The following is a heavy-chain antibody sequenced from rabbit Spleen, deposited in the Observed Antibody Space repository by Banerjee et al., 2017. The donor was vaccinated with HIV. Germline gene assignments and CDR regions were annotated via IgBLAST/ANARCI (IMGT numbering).Heavy chain of an antibody. CDR3: ARDTSSSFSSYGMDL. CDR1: GFSFSSGYY. D-gene: IGHD1-1*01. V-gene: IGHV1S40*01. CDR2: IDTGSSGFT. Sequence: QSLEESGGDLVKPGASLTLTCTASGFSFSSGYYMCWVRQAPGKGLEWIACIDTGSSGFTYFASWAKGRFTISKTSSTTVTLQMTSLTAADTATYFCARDTSSSFSSYGMDLWGQGTLVTVS. J-gene: IGHJ6*01.